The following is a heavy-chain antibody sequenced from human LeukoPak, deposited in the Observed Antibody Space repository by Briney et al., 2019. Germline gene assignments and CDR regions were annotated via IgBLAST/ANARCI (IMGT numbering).Heavy chain of an antibody. CDR1: GFTFSNYG. CDR2: IRYDGSIK. V-gene: IGHV3-30*02. CDR3: APSLLRSPDY. D-gene: IGHD3-10*02. J-gene: IGHJ4*02. Sequence: GGSLRLSCAASGFTFSNYGMQWVRQAPGKGLEWVAFIRYDGSIKHYADSVKGRFTISRDNSKNTLYLQMNSLRAEDTAVYYCAPSLLRSPDYWGQGTLVTVSS.